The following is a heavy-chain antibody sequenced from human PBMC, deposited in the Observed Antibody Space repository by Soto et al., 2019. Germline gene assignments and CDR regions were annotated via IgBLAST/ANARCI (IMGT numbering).Heavy chain of an antibody. V-gene: IGHV4-59*11. CDR2: IYYSGST. Sequence: SETLSLTCTVSGGSISSHYWSWIRQPPGKGLEWIGHIYYSGSTNYNPSLKSRVTISVDTSKNQFSLKLSSVTAADTAVYYCAGAYYYGSGSYPSPYYYYGMDVWGQGTTVTVSS. CDR1: GGSISSHY. D-gene: IGHD3-10*01. CDR3: AGAYYYGSGSYPSPYYYYGMDV. J-gene: IGHJ6*02.